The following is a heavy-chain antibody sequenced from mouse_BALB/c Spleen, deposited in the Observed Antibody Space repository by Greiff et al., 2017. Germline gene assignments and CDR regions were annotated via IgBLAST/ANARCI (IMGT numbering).Heavy chain of an antibody. V-gene: IGHV4-1*02. CDR2: INPDSSTI. CDR1: GFDFSRYW. CDR3: ARPFYYYGSSSYYFDY. Sequence: EVKVIESGGGLVQPGGSLKLSCAASGFDFSRYWMSWVRQAPGKGLEWIGEINPDSSTINYTPSLKDKFIISRDNAKNTLYLQMSKVRSEDTALYYCARPFYYYGSSSYYFDYWGQGTTLTVSS. D-gene: IGHD1-1*01. J-gene: IGHJ2*01.